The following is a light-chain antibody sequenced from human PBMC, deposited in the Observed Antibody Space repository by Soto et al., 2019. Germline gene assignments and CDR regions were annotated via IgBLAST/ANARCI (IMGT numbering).Light chain of an antibody. CDR2: DAA. J-gene: IGKJ2*01. Sequence: EIVLTQFPDTLPVSPGETATLSCRASRSVSDDSLAWYKQTPGQAPRLVIYDAARRATGIPDRISGSGSETDFTLTISRLMPEDFAVYFCHQYGNSPPSIFGQGTKLEIK. CDR3: HQYGNSPPSI. V-gene: IGKV3-20*01. CDR1: RSVSDDS.